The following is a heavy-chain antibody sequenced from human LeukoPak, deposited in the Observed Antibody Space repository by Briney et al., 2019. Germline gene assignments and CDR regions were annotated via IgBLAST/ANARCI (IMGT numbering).Heavy chain of an antibody. Sequence: SETLSLTCTVSGGSISSYYWSWIRQPPGKGLEWIGYIYYRGSTNYNPSLKSRVTISVDTSKNQFSLKLRSVTAADTAVYYCARHLGGNCSGGSCYDWFDPWGQGTLVTVSS. CDR2: IYYRGST. D-gene: IGHD2-15*01. J-gene: IGHJ5*02. V-gene: IGHV4-59*08. CDR3: ARHLGGNCSGGSCYDWFDP. CDR1: GGSISSYY.